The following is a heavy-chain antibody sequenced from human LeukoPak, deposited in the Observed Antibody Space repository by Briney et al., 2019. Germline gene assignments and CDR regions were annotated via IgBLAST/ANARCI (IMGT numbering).Heavy chain of an antibody. V-gene: IGHV1-69*05. CDR3: AREIVVVPAADYYYYGMDV. CDR1: GGTFSSYA. CDR2: IIPIFGTA. Sequence: GASVKVSCKASGGTFSSYAISWVRQAPGQGLEWMGGIIPIFGTANYAQKFQGRVTMTRNTSISTAYMEPSSLRSEDTAVYYCAREIVVVPAADYYYYGMDVWGQGTTVTVSS. D-gene: IGHD2-2*01. J-gene: IGHJ6*02.